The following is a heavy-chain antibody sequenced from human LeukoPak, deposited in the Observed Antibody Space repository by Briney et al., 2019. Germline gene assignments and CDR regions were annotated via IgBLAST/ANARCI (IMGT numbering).Heavy chain of an antibody. Sequence: SVKVSCKAPGGSFSSYTISWVRQAPGQGLEWMGRIIPILGIANYAQKFQGRVTITADKSTSTAYMELSSLRSEDTAVYYCARDCSGSYDYWGQGTLVTVSS. V-gene: IGHV1-69*04. CDR2: IIPILGIA. J-gene: IGHJ4*02. D-gene: IGHD1-26*01. CDR3: ARDCSGSYDY. CDR1: GGSFSSYT.